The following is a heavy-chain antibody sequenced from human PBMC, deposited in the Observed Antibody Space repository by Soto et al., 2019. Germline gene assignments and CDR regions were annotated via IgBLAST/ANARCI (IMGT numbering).Heavy chain of an antibody. CDR3: ARAYLWFGELLWPPNWFDP. CDR2: IYYSGST. CDR1: GGSISSGDYY. D-gene: IGHD3-10*01. Sequence: QVQLQESGPGLVKPSQTLSLTCTVSGGSISSGDYYWSWIRQPPGKGLEWIGYIYYSGSTYYNPSLKSRVTISVDTSKNQFSLKLSSVTAADTAVYYCARAYLWFGELLWPPNWFDPWGQGTLVTVSS. V-gene: IGHV4-30-4*01. J-gene: IGHJ5*02.